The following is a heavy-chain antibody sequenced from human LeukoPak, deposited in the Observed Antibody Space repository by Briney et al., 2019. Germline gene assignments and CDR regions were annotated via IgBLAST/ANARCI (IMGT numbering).Heavy chain of an antibody. CDR3: ARDLSMVRGVIDY. CDR1: GFTFSSYE. J-gene: IGHJ4*02. CDR2: ISSSGSTI. Sequence: QPGGSLRLSCAASGFTFSSYEMNWVRQAPGKGLEWVSYISSSGSTIYYADSVKGRFTISRDNAKNSLYLQMNSLRAEDTAVYYCARDLSMVRGVIDYWGQGTLVTVSS. D-gene: IGHD3-10*01. V-gene: IGHV3-48*03.